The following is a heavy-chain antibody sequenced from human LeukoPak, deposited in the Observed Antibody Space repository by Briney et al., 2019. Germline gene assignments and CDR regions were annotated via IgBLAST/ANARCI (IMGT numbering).Heavy chain of an antibody. V-gene: IGHV3-48*02. D-gene: IGHD3-10*01. CDR2: ISKASSTM. J-gene: IGHJ6*02. CDR1: GFNLNDYA. CDR3: ARDENSGSGYCYHGLDV. Sequence: PGGSLRLSCSASGFNLNDYAMNWVRQAPGKGREWVSYISKASSTMYYADSERGRFTISRDNGKNSLFLDMKSLRDDDTAVYFCARDENSGSGYCYHGLDVWGQGTTVTVSS.